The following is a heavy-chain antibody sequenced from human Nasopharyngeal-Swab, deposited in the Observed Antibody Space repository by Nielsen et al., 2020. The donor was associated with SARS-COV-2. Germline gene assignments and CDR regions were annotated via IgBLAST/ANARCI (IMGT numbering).Heavy chain of an antibody. J-gene: IGHJ5*02. V-gene: IGHV4-59*13. CDR2: IYYTGST. CDR3: ARALTGTSFFDP. Sequence: PGKGLDWIGNIYYTGSTNYNLSLKSRVAISVDTPKNQFSPKLSSVTAADTAVYYCARALTGTSFFDPWGQGTLVTVSS. D-gene: IGHD1-20*01.